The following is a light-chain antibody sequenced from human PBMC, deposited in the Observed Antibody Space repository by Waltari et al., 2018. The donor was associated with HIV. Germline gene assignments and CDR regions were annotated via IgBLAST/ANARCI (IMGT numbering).Light chain of an antibody. J-gene: IGKJ3*01. V-gene: IGKV4-1*01. CDR2: WAS. CDR3: QQYYTTPDT. CDR1: QSLLHSSDNKNY. Sequence: DIVMTQSPDSLAVSLGERATINCKSSQSLLHSSDNKNYLAWYQQKPGQPPKLLIYWASTRESGVPDRFSGSGSGTDFTLSISGLQAEDVAVYFCQQYYTTPDTFGPGTKVDIK.